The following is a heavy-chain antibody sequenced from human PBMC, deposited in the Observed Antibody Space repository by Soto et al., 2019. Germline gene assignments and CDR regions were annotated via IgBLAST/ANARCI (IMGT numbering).Heavy chain of an antibody. J-gene: IGHJ5*02. D-gene: IGHD2-21*01. CDR2: IYHSGSA. CDR1: GGSISSGGDS. Sequence: QLQLQESGSGLVRPSETLSLTCTVSGGSISSGGDSCSWIRQAPGKGLEWIGYIYHSGSAIYNPSLKSRVTMSAYRSKNQFSLRLNSVTAADTAVYYCARAQIPHWFDPWGQGILVTVSP. V-gene: IGHV4-30-2*01. CDR3: ARAQIPHWFDP.